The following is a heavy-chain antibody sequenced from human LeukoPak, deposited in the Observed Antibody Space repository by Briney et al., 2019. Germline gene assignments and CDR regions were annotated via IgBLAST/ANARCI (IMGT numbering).Heavy chain of an antibody. J-gene: IGHJ4*02. V-gene: IGHV3-33*06. CDR3: AKDPSGRWSGTYVDY. D-gene: IGHD3-3*01. CDR2: IWYDGSNK. Sequence: GGSLRLSCAASGFTFSSYGMHWVRQAPGKGLEWVTVIWYDGSNKYYADSVKGRFTISGDNSKTTLYLQMNSLRVEDTAVYYCAKDPSGRWSGTYVDYWGQGTLVTVSS. CDR1: GFTFSSYG.